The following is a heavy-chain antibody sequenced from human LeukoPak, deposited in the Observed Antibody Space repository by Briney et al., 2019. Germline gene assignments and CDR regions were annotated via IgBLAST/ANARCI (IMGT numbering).Heavy chain of an antibody. CDR3: AKVLSSSWGYFGF. CDR2: IRNDGGDK. D-gene: IGHD6-13*01. CDR1: GFTVSTNY. J-gene: IGHJ4*02. Sequence: GGSLRLSCAASGFTVSTNYMSWVRQAPGKGLEWVAFIRNDGGDKYYADSVKGRFTISRDNSKNTLYLQMNSLRVEDTALYYCAKVLSSSWGYFGFWGQGTLVTVSS. V-gene: IGHV3-30*02.